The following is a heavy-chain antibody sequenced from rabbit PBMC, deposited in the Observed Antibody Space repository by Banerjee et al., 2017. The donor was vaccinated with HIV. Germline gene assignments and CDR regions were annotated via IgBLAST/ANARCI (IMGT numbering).Heavy chain of an antibody. V-gene: IGHV1S40*01. CDR3: ARRNGYFKL. CDR1: GFSFSNSYW. CDR2: IYAGSSGIT. Sequence: QSLEESGGGLVKPGGTLTLTCTASGFSFSNSYWACWVRQAPGKGLEWIACIYAGSSGITYYASWAKGRFTISKTSSTTVTLQMTSLTAADTATYFCARRNGYFKLWGPGTSSPS. J-gene: IGHJ4*01.